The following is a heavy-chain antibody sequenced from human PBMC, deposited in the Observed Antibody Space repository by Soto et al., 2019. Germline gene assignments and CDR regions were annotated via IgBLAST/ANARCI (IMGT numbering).Heavy chain of an antibody. CDR3: APILIGDNWFDP. CDR2: IYYSGST. CDR1: GVSISSGGYY. Sequence: QVQLQESGPGLVKPSQTLSLTCTVSGVSISSGGYYWSWIRQHPGKGLEWIGYIYYSGSTYYNPSLKSRVTISVDTSKNQFSLKLSSVTAADTAVYYCAPILIGDNWFDPWGQGTLVTVSS. D-gene: IGHD3-10*01. J-gene: IGHJ5*02. V-gene: IGHV4-31*03.